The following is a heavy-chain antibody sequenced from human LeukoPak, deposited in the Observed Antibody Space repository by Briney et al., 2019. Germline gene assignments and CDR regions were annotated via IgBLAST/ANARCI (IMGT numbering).Heavy chain of an antibody. CDR1: GFTFSNYW. CDR2: IKQDGSEK. CDR3: ARDILGWLVDY. Sequence: GGSLRLSCAASGFTFSNYWMSWVRQAPGKGLEWVANIKQDGSEKSYVDSVKGRFTISRDNAKNSLYLQMNSLRAEDAAVYYCARDILGWLVDYWGQGTLVTVSS. V-gene: IGHV3-7*01. D-gene: IGHD6-19*01. J-gene: IGHJ4*02.